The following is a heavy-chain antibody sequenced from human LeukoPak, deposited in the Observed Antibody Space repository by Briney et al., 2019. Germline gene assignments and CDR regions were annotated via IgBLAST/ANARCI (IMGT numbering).Heavy chain of an antibody. CDR1: GFTFSSYW. J-gene: IGHJ4*02. CDR2: IKQDGSEK. V-gene: IGHV3-7*03. Sequence: GGSLRLSCAASGFTFSSYWMSWVRQAPGKGLEWVANIKQDGSEKYYVDSVKGRFTISRDNAKNSLYLRMNSLRAEDTAVYYCAREGDSSSSRGFDYWGQGTLVTVSS. D-gene: IGHD6-6*01. CDR3: AREGDSSSSRGFDY.